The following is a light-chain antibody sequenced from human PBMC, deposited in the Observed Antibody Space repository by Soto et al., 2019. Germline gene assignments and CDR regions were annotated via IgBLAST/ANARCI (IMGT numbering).Light chain of an antibody. J-gene: IGKJ4*01. CDR1: QSISSY. CDR3: QQYIRWPLT. CDR2: GAS. Sequence: TLSPGNLSQPPRDGPTLFCLASQSISSYLAWYQQKPGQAPRLLIYGASTRATGVPARFSGSGSGTEFTLTISSLQAEDVAVYYCQQYIRWPLTFGGGTKVDI. V-gene: IGKV3-15*01.